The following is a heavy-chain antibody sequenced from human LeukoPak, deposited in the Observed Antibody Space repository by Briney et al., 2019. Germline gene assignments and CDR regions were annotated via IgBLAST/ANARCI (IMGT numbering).Heavy chain of an antibody. CDR2: IYTSGST. CDR1: GGSIRSYY. Sequence: SETLSLTCTVYGGSIRSYYWSWIRQPAGKGLKWIGRIYTSGSTNYNPSLKSRVTMSVDTSKNQFSLKLSSVTAADTAVYYCARAGQQLDVGYYGMDVWGQGTTVTVSS. V-gene: IGHV4-4*07. CDR3: ARAGQQLDVGYYGMDV. J-gene: IGHJ6*02. D-gene: IGHD6-13*01.